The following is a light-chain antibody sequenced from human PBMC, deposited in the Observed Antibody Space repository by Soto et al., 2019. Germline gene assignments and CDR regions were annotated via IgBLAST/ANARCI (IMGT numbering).Light chain of an antibody. J-gene: IGKJ1*01. CDR3: QQYSSTFWS. CDR1: QSISNSY. CDR2: GAF. V-gene: IGKV3-20*01. Sequence: EIGLTQSPGTLSLSPGERTTLSCRASQSISNSYLAWYQQKPGQAPRLLVYGAFSRATGIPDRFSGSGSGTDFTLTISRLEHEDFALYYCQQYSSTFWSLGQGTKVEIK.